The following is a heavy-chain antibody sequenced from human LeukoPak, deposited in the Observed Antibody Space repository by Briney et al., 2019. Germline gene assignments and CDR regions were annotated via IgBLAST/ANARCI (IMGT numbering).Heavy chain of an antibody. J-gene: IGHJ4*02. CDR1: GYTFTSYG. Sequence: ASVKVSCKASGYTFTSYGISWVRQAPGQGLEWMGWISAYNGNTNYAQKLQGRVTMTTDTSTSTAYMELRSLRSDDTAVYYCARGLYDILTGYESYFDYWGQGTLVTVSS. CDR2: ISAYNGNT. CDR3: ARGLYDILTGYESYFDY. D-gene: IGHD3-9*01. V-gene: IGHV1-18*01.